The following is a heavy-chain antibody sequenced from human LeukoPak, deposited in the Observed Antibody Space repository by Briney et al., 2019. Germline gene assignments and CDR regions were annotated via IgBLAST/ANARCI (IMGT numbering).Heavy chain of an antibody. CDR1: GFTFSDYD. J-gene: IGHJ4*02. D-gene: IGHD5-12*01. CDR2: VGSADDT. Sequence: QPGGSLRLSCAASGFTFSDYDMYWVRHPPGKGLEWVSTVGSADDTYYPGSVQGRFTITRENAENSLYLQISSLRVGDTAVYYCARGRGYSGYIDYRGQGTLVTVSS. CDR3: ARGRGYSGYIDY. V-gene: IGHV3-13*01.